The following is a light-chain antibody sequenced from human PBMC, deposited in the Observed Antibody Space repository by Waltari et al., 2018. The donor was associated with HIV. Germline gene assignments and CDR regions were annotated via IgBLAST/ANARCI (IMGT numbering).Light chain of an antibody. Sequence: QAGLTQPPSVSKGLRQTATLTCTGNSNNVGNQGAAWLQQHQGHPPKLLTYRNNNRPSGISDRLSASRSGNTASLTITGLQPEDEADYYCSAWDSSLSARVFGGGTKLTVL. V-gene: IGLV10-54*01. CDR1: SNNVGNQG. CDR3: SAWDSSLSARV. CDR2: RNN. J-gene: IGLJ3*02.